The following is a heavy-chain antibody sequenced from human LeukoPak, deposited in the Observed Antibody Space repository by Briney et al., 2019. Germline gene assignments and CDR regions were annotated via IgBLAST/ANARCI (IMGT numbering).Heavy chain of an antibody. CDR3: AKGIVGAREYYFDY. Sequence: PGGSLTLSCAASGFTFSSYPMIWVPPGRGQAREWLSGISSSGGSTYYADSVKGRFTISRDNSKNTLYLQMNSLRAEDRAVHYCAKGIVGAREYYFDYWGQGTLVTVSS. J-gene: IGHJ4*02. CDR1: GFTFSSYP. D-gene: IGHD1-26*01. CDR2: ISSSGGST. V-gene: IGHV3-23*01.